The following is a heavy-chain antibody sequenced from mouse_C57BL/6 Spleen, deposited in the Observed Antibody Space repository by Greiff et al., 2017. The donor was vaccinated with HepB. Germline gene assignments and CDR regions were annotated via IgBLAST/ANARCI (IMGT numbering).Heavy chain of an antibody. Sequence: VQLQQSGAELVKPGASVKISCKASGYAFSSYWMNWVKQRPGKGLEWIGQIYPGDGDTNYNGKFKGKATLTADKSSSTAYMQLSSLTAEDSAVYFCAREDYDALFAYWGQGTLVTVSA. CDR3: AREDYDALFAY. J-gene: IGHJ3*01. D-gene: IGHD2-3*01. V-gene: IGHV1-80*01. CDR1: GYAFSSYW. CDR2: IYPGDGDT.